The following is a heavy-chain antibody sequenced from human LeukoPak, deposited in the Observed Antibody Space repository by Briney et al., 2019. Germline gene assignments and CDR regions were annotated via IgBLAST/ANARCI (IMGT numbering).Heavy chain of an antibody. D-gene: IGHD3-22*01. V-gene: IGHV3-23*01. Sequence: GGPLRLSCAASGFTFSSHAMSWVRQAPGKGLEWVSAIVGSGGSTYYADSVKGRFTISRDNSRNTLSLQMNSLRAEDTAVYYCAKAFTMKARADLYYFDYWGQGTLVTVSS. CDR1: GFTFSSHA. J-gene: IGHJ4*02. CDR3: AKAFTMKARADLYYFDY. CDR2: IVGSGGST.